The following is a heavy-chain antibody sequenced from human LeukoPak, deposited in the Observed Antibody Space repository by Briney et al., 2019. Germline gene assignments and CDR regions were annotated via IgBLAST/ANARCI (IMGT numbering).Heavy chain of an antibody. Sequence: GASVKVSCKASGGTFSSYAISWVRQAPGQGLEWMGGIIPIFGTANYAQKFQGRVTITADESTSTAYMELSSLRSEDTAVYYCARDRNIVVVLAAMSFDYWGQGTLVTVSS. V-gene: IGHV1-69*13. CDR1: GGTFSSYA. D-gene: IGHD2-2*01. CDR2: IIPIFGTA. J-gene: IGHJ4*02. CDR3: ARDRNIVVVLAAMSFDY.